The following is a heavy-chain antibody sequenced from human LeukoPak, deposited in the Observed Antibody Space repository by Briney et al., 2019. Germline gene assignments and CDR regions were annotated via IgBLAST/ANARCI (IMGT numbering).Heavy chain of an antibody. CDR3: AIWSDSSDWADY. D-gene: IGHD3-22*01. V-gene: IGHV3-48*03. CDR1: GFTFSSYE. Sequence: PGGSLRLSCAASGFTFSSYEMNWVRQAPGKGLEWGSYISSSGSTIYYADSVKGRFTISRDNAKNSLYLQMNSLRAEDTAVYYCAIWSDSSDWADYWGQGTLVTVSS. J-gene: IGHJ4*02. CDR2: ISSSGSTI.